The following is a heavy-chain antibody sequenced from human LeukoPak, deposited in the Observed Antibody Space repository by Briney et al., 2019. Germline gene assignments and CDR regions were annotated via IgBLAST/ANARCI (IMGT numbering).Heavy chain of an antibody. J-gene: IGHJ4*02. D-gene: IGHD3-22*01. Sequence: SVKVSCKASGGTFSSYAISWVRQAPGQGLEWMGGIIPIFGTANYAQKFQGRVTITADESTSTAYMELSSLRSEDTAVYYCARDENYYDISGLPFFDYWGQGTLVTVSS. V-gene: IGHV1-69*13. CDR1: GGTFSSYA. CDR3: ARDENYYDISGLPFFDY. CDR2: IIPIFGTA.